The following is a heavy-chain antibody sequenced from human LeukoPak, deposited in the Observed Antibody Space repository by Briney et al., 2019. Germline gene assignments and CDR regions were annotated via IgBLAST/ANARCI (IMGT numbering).Heavy chain of an antibody. D-gene: IGHD6-19*01. CDR3: ARVISRRSSGAPDY. J-gene: IGHJ4*02. V-gene: IGHV1-2*02. Sequence: ASVKVSCKASGYTFTGYYMHWVRQAPGQGLEGMGWINPNSGGTNYARRFQGRVTMTRDTSISTADMELSRLRSDDTAVYYCARVISRRSSGAPDYWGQGTLVTVSS. CDR1: GYTFTGYY. CDR2: INPNSGGT.